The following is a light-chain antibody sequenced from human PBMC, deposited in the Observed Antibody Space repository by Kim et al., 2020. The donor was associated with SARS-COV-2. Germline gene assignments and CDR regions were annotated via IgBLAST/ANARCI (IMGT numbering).Light chain of an antibody. CDR1: QTITTW. V-gene: IGKV1-5*01. J-gene: IGKJ1*01. Sequence: ASVGDRVTITCRASQTITTWLAWYQRKPGKAPNLLIYEVSTLEDGVPSRFSGGGSGTEFTLTIASLQPDDFATYYCQQYHTFPWTFGQGTKVDIK. CDR2: EVS. CDR3: QQYHTFPWT.